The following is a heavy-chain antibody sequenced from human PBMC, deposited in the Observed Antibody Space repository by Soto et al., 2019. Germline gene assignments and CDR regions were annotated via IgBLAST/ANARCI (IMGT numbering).Heavy chain of an antibody. CDR1: GGSSSSYY. V-gene: IGHV4-59*01. CDR3: ARILRNAFHI. Sequence: PSDTLSLTCTVSGGSSSSYYWSWIRQPPGKGLEWIGYIYYSGSTNYNPSLKSRVTISVDTSKNQFSLKLSSVTAADTAVYYCARILRNAFHISRQRTMVTVSS. J-gene: IGHJ3*02. CDR2: IYYSGST.